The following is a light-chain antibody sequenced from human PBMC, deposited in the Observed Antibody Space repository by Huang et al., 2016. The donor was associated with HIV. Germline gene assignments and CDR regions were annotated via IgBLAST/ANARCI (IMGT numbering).Light chain of an antibody. CDR3: QQSHSTPYP. CDR1: RIISSF. CDR2: DAS. V-gene: IGKV1-39*01. Sequence: DIQMTQSPSSLSASVGDRVTISCRASRIISSFLIWYKQEPGKAPKLLIYDASSVQRGEPSRFGGSGSGTDFTLTISNLQREDFATYYCQQSHSTPYPVGQGTRLGIK. J-gene: IGKJ2*01.